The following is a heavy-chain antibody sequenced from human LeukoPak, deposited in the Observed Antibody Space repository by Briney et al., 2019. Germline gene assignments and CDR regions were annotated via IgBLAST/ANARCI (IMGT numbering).Heavy chain of an antibody. J-gene: IGHJ3*02. CDR2: INHSGST. CDR1: GGSFSGYY. CDR3: ASTYYGSGPRDAFDI. V-gene: IGHV4-34*01. Sequence: PSETLSLTCAAYGGSFSGYYWSWIRQPPGKGLEWIGEINHSGSTNYNPSLKSRVTISVDTSKNQFSLKLSSVTAADTAVYYCASTYYGSGPRDAFDIWGQGTMVTVSS. D-gene: IGHD3-10*01.